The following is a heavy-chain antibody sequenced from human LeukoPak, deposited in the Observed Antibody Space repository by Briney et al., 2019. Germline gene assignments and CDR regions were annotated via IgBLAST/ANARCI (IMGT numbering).Heavy chain of an antibody. D-gene: IGHD3-22*01. J-gene: IGHJ4*02. CDR3: ATAEPHYYDSSGYYQFDY. CDR1: GYTFTGYY. V-gene: IGHV1-2*02. Sequence: ASVKVSCKASGYTFTGYYMHWVRQAPGQGLEWMGWINPNSGGTNYAQKFQGRVTMTRDTSISTAYMELSRLRSDDTAVYYCATAEPHYYDSSGYYQFDYWGQGTLVTVSS. CDR2: INPNSGGT.